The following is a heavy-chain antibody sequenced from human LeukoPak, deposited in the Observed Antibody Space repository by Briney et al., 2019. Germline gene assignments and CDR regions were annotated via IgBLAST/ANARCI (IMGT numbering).Heavy chain of an antibody. D-gene: IGHD3-10*01. CDR2: IYPGDSDT. V-gene: IGHV5-51*01. CDR1: GYRFTSYW. J-gene: IGHJ6*03. CDR3: ARYDGEIRDYYMDV. Sequence: GESLKTPCKGSGYRFTSYWIGWARQMPGKGLEWMGIIYPGDSDTRYSPSFQGQVTISADKSISPAYLQWSSLKASDTAMYYCARYDGEIRDYYMDVWGKGTTVTISS.